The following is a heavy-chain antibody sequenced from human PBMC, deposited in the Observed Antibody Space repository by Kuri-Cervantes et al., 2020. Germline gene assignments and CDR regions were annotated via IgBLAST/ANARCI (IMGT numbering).Heavy chain of an antibody. J-gene: IGHJ3*02. Sequence: GGSLRLSCVASGFTFSSSWMSWVRQAPGKGLEWVANIKQDGSEKYYVDSVKGRFTISRDNAKNSLYLQMNSLRAEDTAVYYCARGTECSGGSCANDAFDIWGQGTMVTVSS. CDR2: IKQDGSEK. CDR3: ARGTECSGGSCANDAFDI. V-gene: IGHV3-7*01. D-gene: IGHD2-15*01. CDR1: GFTFSSSW.